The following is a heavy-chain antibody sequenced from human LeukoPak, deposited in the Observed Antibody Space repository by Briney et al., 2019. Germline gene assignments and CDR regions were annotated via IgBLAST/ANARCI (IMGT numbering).Heavy chain of an antibody. D-gene: IGHD3-22*01. CDR2: ISGSGGST. V-gene: IGHV3-23*01. Sequence: GGSLRLSCAASGFTFSSYAMSWVRQAPGKGLEWVSAISGSGGSTYYADSVKGRFTISRDNSKNTLYLQMNSLRAEDTAVYYCARDLGDYYDSSGYYYPGPYWGQGTLVTVSS. CDR3: ARDLGDYYDSSGYYYPGPY. J-gene: IGHJ4*02. CDR1: GFTFSSYA.